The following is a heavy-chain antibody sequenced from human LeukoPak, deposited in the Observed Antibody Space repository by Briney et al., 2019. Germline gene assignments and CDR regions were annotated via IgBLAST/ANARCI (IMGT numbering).Heavy chain of an antibody. D-gene: IGHD1-26*01. CDR1: GFTFSSYA. Sequence: GGSLRLSCAASGFTFSSYAMSWVRQAPGKGLECVSTMTGSGSITRYADSVKGRFIIPRDNSKNTLYLQMNSLRAEDTAIYYCAKGPWDLPHAFDIWGLGTMVTVSS. V-gene: IGHV3-23*01. J-gene: IGHJ3*02. CDR2: MTGSGSIT. CDR3: AKGPWDLPHAFDI.